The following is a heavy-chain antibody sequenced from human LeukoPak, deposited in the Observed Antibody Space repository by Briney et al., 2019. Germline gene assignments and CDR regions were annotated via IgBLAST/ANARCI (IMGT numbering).Heavy chain of an antibody. CDR1: GFIFSGYG. V-gene: IGHV3-48*01. CDR3: ARDRGYMDY. CDR2: ISYSTTII. D-gene: IGHD6-13*01. J-gene: IGHJ4*02. Sequence: PGGSLRLSCAAPGFIFSGYGMSWVRQAPGKGLEWVSYISYSTTIIYYTDSVKGRFTISRDNAKNSLFLQMNSLRAEDTAVYYCARDRGYMDYWGQGILVTVSS.